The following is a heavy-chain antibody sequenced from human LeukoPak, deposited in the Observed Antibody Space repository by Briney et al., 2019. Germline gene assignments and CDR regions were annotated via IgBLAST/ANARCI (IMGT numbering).Heavy chain of an antibody. D-gene: IGHD3-10*01. CDR2: ISSSSSTI. V-gene: IGHV3-48*01. CDR3: VKLGGYGSGSYYNDLPFDY. Sequence: PGGSLRLSCAASGIIITSYWMNWVRQAPGKGLEWVSYISSSSSTIYYADSVKGRFTISRDNAKNSLYLQMNSLRAEDTAVYYCVKLGGYGSGSYYNDLPFDYWGQGTLVTVSS. CDR1: GIIITSYW. J-gene: IGHJ4*02.